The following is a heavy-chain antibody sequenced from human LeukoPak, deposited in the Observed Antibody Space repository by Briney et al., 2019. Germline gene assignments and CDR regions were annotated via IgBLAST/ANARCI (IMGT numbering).Heavy chain of an antibody. Sequence: SQTLSLTCAISGDSVSTNGAAWNWIRQSPSRGLEWLGRTYYRSKWYYDYAVSVRSRMAINPDTSKNQFSLQLNSVTPEDSAVYYCARVGCSGGTCLDGLDVWGQGTTVIVSS. CDR2: TYYRSKWYY. CDR3: ARVGCSGGTCLDGLDV. D-gene: IGHD2-15*01. J-gene: IGHJ6*02. V-gene: IGHV6-1*01. CDR1: GDSVSTNGAA.